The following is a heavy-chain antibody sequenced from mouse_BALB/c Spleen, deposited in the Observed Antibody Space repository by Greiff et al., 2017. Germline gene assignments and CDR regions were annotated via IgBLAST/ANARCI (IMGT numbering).Heavy chain of an antibody. CDR1: GFTFSSYT. J-gene: IGHJ4*01. CDR3: ARNYYGSHAMDY. CDR2: ISNGGGST. D-gene: IGHD1-1*01. V-gene: IGHV5-12-2*01. Sequence: EVQVVESGGGLVQPGGSLKLSCAASGFTFSSYTMSWVRQTPEKRLEWVAYISNGGGSTYYPDTVKGRFTISRDNAKNTLYLQMSSLKSEDTAMYYCARNYYGSHAMDYWGQGTSVTVSS.